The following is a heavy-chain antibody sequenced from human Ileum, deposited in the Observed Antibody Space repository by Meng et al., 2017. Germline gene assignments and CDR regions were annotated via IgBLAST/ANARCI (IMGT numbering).Heavy chain of an antibody. V-gene: IGHV3-21*03. CDR2: ITSSSSYI. D-gene: IGHD2-21*02. CDR3: ARKVTAMND. Sequence: GGSLRLSCAASGFTFSSYSMNWVRQAPGKGLEWVSYITSSSSYIDYADSVKGRFSISRDNAKNSLYLQMNSLRAEDTAVYYCARKVTAMNDWGQGTLVTVSS. CDR1: GFTFSSYS. J-gene: IGHJ4*02.